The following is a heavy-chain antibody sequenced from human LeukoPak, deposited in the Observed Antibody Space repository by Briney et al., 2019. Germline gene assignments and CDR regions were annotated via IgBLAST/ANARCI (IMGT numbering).Heavy chain of an antibody. D-gene: IGHD3-16*02. J-gene: IGHJ4*02. Sequence: PSGTLPLTRDVSGGSITQTNHWTWVRQPPGKGLEWNGEVNLQGGSNYNPSLLRRVAISVDTSANHVSLQMASVTAADTAVYYCAREGGSYRPLGYSGQGTLVTVSS. CDR1: GGSITQTNH. CDR2: VNLQGGS. CDR3: AREGGSYRPLGY. V-gene: IGHV4-4*02.